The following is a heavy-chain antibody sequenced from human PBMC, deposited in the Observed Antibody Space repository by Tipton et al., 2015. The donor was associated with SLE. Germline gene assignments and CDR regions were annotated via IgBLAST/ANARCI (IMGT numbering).Heavy chain of an antibody. D-gene: IGHD5-12*01. Sequence: TLSLTCAVSGGSISSGGYYWNWIRQHPGKGLEWIGYVSHRGNTYYSPSLKGRITISVDTSKNLFSLKLNSVTAADTAVYYCARHDYTDYESPETSFFDYWGQGALVTVSS. V-gene: IGHV4-31*11. J-gene: IGHJ4*02. CDR2: VSHRGNT. CDR3: ARHDYTDYESPETSFFDY. CDR1: GGSISSGGYY.